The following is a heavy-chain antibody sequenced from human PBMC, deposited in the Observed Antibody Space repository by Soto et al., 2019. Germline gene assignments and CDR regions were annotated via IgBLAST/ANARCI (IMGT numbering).Heavy chain of an antibody. J-gene: IGHJ4*02. Sequence: EGSLRRSCAASGFAFSSELMHWVRQAPGKGLVWVSRIDPYDTGITYADSVKGRFTISRDNAKNTLYLQMNSLRAEDTAVYYCTSDTFGARDSWGQGTLVTSPQ. D-gene: IGHD2-15*01. V-gene: IGHV3-74*01. CDR1: GFAFSSEL. CDR2: IDPYDTGI. CDR3: TSDTFGARDS.